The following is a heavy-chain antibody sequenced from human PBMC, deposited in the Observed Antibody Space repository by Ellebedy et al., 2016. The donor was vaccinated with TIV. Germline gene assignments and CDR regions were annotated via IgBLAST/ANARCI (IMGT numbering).Heavy chain of an antibody. CDR1: GGSFNGFF. CDR3: ARGNSYYGSLKMDV. Sequence: MPSETLSLTCAVHGGSFNGFFWNWIRQPPGKGLEWIGESNHAGSTNYNPSLSSRVIVSVDTSKNQISLKMSSVSAADTAIYYCARGNSYYGSLKMDVWGQGTTVTVSS. CDR2: SNHAGST. D-gene: IGHD3-10*01. V-gene: IGHV4-34*01. J-gene: IGHJ6*02.